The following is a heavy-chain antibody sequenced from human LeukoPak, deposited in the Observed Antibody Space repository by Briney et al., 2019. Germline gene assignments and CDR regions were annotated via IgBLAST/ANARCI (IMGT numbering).Heavy chain of an antibody. CDR3: AKHRPPLRFLEWFDALDI. J-gene: IGHJ3*02. D-gene: IGHD3-3*01. Sequence: GGSLRLSCAASGFTLSSYAMSWVRQAPGKGLEWVSAISGSGGSTYYADSVKGRFTISRDNSKNTLYLQMNSLRAEDTAVYYCAKHRPPLRFLEWFDALDIWGQGTMVTVSS. CDR1: GFTLSSYA. V-gene: IGHV3-23*01. CDR2: ISGSGGST.